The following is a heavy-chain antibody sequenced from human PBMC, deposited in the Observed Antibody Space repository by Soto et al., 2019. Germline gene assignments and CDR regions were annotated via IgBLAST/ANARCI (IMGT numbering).Heavy chain of an antibody. CDR2: INHSGST. Sequence: QVQLQQWGAGLLKPSETLSLTCAVYGGSFSGYYWTWIRQPPGTGLEWIGEINHSGSTNYNPSLQSRGTISVDTSKNQFSLKLTSVTAADTAVYYCARDKITGLFDYWGQGTLVTVSS. V-gene: IGHV4-34*01. CDR3: ARDKITGLFDY. J-gene: IGHJ4*02. CDR1: GGSFSGYY. D-gene: IGHD2-8*02.